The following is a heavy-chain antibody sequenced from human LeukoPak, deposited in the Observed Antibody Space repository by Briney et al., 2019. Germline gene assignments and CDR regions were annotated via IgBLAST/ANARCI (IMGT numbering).Heavy chain of an antibody. CDR1: GGTFSNYA. CDR3: ARSGGKVVAATQYYYYGMDV. Sequence: SVKVSCKASGGTFSNYAISWVRQAPGQGLEWMGGIIPIFGTANYAQKFQGRVTITADESTSTAYMELSSLRSEDTAVYYCARSGGKVVAATQYYYYGMDVWGQGTTVTVSS. CDR2: IIPIFGTA. J-gene: IGHJ6*02. V-gene: IGHV1-69*13. D-gene: IGHD2-15*01.